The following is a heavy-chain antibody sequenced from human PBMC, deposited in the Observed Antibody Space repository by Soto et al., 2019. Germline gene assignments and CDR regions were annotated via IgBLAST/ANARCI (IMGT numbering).Heavy chain of an antibody. Sequence: SETLSLTCTVSGGSITYINNHYCSWFRLPPGKGLEWIGYIYYSGSTYYSPSLRGRVTISVDTSKNQFSLKLYSVTAADTAVYYCARVIPPTFYYYFWHGYYTHYYWGQGSLVPVSS. CDR3: ARVIPPTFYYYFWHGYYTHYY. CDR2: IYYSGST. CDR1: GGSITYINNHY. D-gene: IGHD3-3*01. J-gene: IGHJ4*02. V-gene: IGHV4-30-4*08.